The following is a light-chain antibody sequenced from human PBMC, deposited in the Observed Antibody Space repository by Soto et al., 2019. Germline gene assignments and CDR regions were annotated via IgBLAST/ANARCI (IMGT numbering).Light chain of an antibody. CDR1: PSVTNF. V-gene: IGKV3-11*01. CDR3: QQRNVWPPVT. Sequence: EIVLTQSPATLSLSPGERATLSCRASPSVTNFLAWYQQKPGKAPRLLIYGAFNRATGIPVRFSGSGSGTDFTLTISSLEPEDSAVYYCQQRNVWPPVTFGQGTRLEIK. CDR2: GAF. J-gene: IGKJ5*01.